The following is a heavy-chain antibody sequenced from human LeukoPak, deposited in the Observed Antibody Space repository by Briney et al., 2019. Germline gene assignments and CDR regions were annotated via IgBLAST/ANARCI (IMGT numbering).Heavy chain of an antibody. Sequence: PGGSLRLFCAASGFTFSSYAMHWVRQAPGKGLEWVAVISYDGSNKYYADSVKGRFTISRDNSKNKLYLQMNSLRAEDTAVYYCARDSGGGNPLMYWGQGTLVTVPS. D-gene: IGHD4-23*01. J-gene: IGHJ4*02. CDR2: ISYDGSNK. CDR3: ARDSGGGNPLMY. V-gene: IGHV3-30*04. CDR1: GFTFSSYA.